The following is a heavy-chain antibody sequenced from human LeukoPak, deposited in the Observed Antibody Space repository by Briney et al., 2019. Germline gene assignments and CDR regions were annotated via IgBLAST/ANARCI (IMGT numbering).Heavy chain of an antibody. D-gene: IGHD3-10*01. Sequence: GASVKVSCKASGGTFSSYAISWVRQAPGQGLEWMGGIIPIFGTANYAQKFQGRVTMTRDTSTSTVYMELSSLRSEDTAVYYCARSRAYYYGSGSYYNPLDYWGQGTLVTVSS. J-gene: IGHJ4*02. V-gene: IGHV1-69*05. CDR2: IIPIFGTA. CDR3: ARSRAYYYGSGSYYNPLDY. CDR1: GGTFSSYA.